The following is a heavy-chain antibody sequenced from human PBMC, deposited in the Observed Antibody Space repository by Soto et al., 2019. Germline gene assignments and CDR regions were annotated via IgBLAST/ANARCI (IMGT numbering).Heavy chain of an antibody. D-gene: IGHD2-21*02. J-gene: IGHJ6*02. V-gene: IGHV4-30-4*08. CDR2: IYYSGSI. Sequence: WTWIRQSPGKGLEWIGYIYYSGSIFYNPSFKSRVTISVDTSKNQFSLQLSSVTAADTAVYFCAREDDGGDRDYYGLDVWGQGTMVSVSS. CDR3: AREDDGGDRDYYGLDV.